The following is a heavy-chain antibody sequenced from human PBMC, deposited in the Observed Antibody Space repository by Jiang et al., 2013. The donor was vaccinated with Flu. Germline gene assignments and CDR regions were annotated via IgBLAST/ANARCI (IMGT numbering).Heavy chain of an antibody. D-gene: IGHD4-17*01. J-gene: IGHJ6*02. CDR2: VSPYNGNR. V-gene: IGHV1-18*01. Sequence: VTVSCKASGYTFTSYAFSWVRQAPGQGLEWVGWVSPYNGNRNYTEKLQGRVTMTTDKSTSTVYMELRSLRSDDTAVYYCARMFDYGDYDSYYYGMDVWGQGTTVIVSS. CDR1: GYTFTSYA. CDR3: ARMFDYGDYDSYYYGMDV.